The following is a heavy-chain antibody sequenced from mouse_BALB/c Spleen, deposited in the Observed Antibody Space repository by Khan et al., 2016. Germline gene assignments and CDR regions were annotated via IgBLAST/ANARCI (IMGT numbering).Heavy chain of an antibody. CDR1: GYTFTNYV. D-gene: IGHD2-10*02. V-gene: IGHV1S136*01. J-gene: IGHJ3*01. CDR3: ARGYGNYVRAWFVY. CDR2: INPYNDGT. Sequence: VQLKQSGPELVKPGASVKMSCKASGYTFTNYVMYWVKQKPGQGLEWIGYINPYNDGTKYNEKFKGKATLTSDKSSSTAYMELSSLTSEDSAVYYCARGYGNYVRAWFVYWGQGTLVTVSA.